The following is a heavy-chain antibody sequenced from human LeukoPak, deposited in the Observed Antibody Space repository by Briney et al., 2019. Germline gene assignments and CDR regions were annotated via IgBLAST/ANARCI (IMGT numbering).Heavy chain of an antibody. V-gene: IGHV4-59*01. J-gene: IGHJ4*02. D-gene: IGHD1-26*01. Sequence: SETLSLTCSVSGDSISGFYWSWIRQPPGKGLEWIGYIYYSGSTDYNPSLKSRVTISVDTSKNQFSLRLSSVTAADTAVYYCAQKQWVPYYFHYWGQGTLVTVSS. CDR2: IYYSGST. CDR3: AQKQWVPYYFHY. CDR1: GDSISGFY.